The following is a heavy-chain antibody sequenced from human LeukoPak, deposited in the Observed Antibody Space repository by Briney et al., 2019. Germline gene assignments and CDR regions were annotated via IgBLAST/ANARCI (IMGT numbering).Heavy chain of an antibody. CDR2: INHNGNVN. CDR3: ARNNGMDV. V-gene: IGHV3-7*03. CDR1: GFTFSSYW. Sequence: PGGALRLSCAASGFTFSSYWMNWARQAPGKGLEWVASINHNGNVNYYVDSVKGRFTISKDNAKNSLYLQMNSLRAEDTALYRCARNNGMDVWGQGTTVIVSS. J-gene: IGHJ6*02.